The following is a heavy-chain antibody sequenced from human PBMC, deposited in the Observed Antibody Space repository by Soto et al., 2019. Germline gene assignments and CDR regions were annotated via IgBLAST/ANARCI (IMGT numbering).Heavy chain of an antibody. CDR2: ISAHNGNK. J-gene: IGHJ6*02. CDR3: ARGLQSYFGMDV. Sequence: QVQLVQSGTEVKKPGASVKVSCKASGYTFTNYDISWVRQAPGQGLEWMAWISAHNGNKTYAEKFQGRVTMTTDTSTSTAYMEVRSLRSDDTAVYYCARGLQSYFGMDVWGQGTTVTVSS. D-gene: IGHD1-1*01. V-gene: IGHV1-18*01. CDR1: GYTFTNYD.